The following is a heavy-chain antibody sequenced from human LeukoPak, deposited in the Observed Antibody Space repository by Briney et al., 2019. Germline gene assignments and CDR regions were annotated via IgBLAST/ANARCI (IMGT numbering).Heavy chain of an antibody. CDR2: INPDGSEK. D-gene: IGHD5-18*01. CDR1: GFIFSSYW. Sequence: GGSLRLSCAASGFIFSSYWMDWVRQAPGKGLEWVASINPDGSEKYSVDSVEGRFTISRDNAKNLLYLQVNSLRVEDTAFYYCARDLAYSRLDYWGQGMLVTVSS. V-gene: IGHV3-7*01. J-gene: IGHJ4*02. CDR3: ARDLAYSRLDY.